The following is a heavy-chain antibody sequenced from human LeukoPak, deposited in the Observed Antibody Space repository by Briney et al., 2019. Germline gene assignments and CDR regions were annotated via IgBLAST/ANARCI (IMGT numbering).Heavy chain of an antibody. Sequence: TGGSLRLSCSASGFTFSSSAMHWVRQAPGKGLECVSAIVSNGGSTYYADSVKGRFTISRDNSKNTLYLQMSSLRAEDTAVYYCVKPSGYSGYGYFFDYWGQGTLVTVSS. J-gene: IGHJ4*02. CDR2: IVSNGGST. V-gene: IGHV3-64D*06. D-gene: IGHD5-12*01. CDR3: VKPSGYSGYGYFFDY. CDR1: GFTFSSSA.